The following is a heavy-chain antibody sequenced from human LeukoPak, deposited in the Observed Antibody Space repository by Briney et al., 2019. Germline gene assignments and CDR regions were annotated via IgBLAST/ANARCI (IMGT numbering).Heavy chain of an antibody. CDR3: AREDDYGGFFY. V-gene: IGHV3-48*03. Sequence: GGSLRLSCAASGFTFSSYEMNWVRQAPGKGLEWVSYISSSGSTIYYADSVKGRFTISRDNAKNSLYLQMNSLRAEDTAVYYCAREDDYGGFFYWGQGTLATVSS. CDR2: ISSSGSTI. CDR1: GFTFSSYE. J-gene: IGHJ4*02. D-gene: IGHD4-23*01.